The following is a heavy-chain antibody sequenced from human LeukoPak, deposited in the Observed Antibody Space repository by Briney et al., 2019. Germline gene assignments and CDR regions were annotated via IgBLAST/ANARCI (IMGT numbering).Heavy chain of an antibody. CDR2: INPNSGGT. V-gene: IGHV1-2*02. D-gene: IGHD3-3*01. CDR1: GYTFTGYY. CDR3: ATGRTLFGVVIPHDY. Sequence: ASVKVSCKASGYTFTGYYMHWVRQAPGQGLEWMGWINPNSGGTNYAQKFQGRVTMTRDTSISTAYMELSRLRSEDTAVYYCATGRTLFGVVIPHDYWGQGTLVTVSS. J-gene: IGHJ4*02.